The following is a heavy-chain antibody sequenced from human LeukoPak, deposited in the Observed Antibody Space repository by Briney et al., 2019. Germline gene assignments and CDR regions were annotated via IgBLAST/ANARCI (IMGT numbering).Heavy chain of an antibody. CDR2: INPNSGGT. CDR3: ARDRTRTGYSSGWYHDP. D-gene: IGHD6-19*01. Sequence: GASVKVSCKASGYTFTGYYMHWVRQAPGQGLEWMGWINPNSGGTNYAQKFQGRVTMTRDTSISTAYMELSRLRSDDTAVYYCARDRTRTGYSSGWYHDPWGQGTLVTVSS. CDR1: GYTFTGYY. J-gene: IGHJ5*02. V-gene: IGHV1-2*02.